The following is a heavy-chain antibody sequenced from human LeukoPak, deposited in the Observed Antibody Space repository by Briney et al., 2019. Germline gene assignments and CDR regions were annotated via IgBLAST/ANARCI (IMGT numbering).Heavy chain of an antibody. CDR2: SSAYNVNT. V-gene: IGHV1-18*04. CDR1: GYTFIAHY. D-gene: IGHD6-6*01. J-gene: IGHJ4*02. CDR3: ARILDSSSPPDC. Sequence: ASVNVSCKASGYTFIAHYMHWVRQAPGQGREWMGWSSAYNVNTNYAKKLQGRVTMATDTSTITAYMELRSVRSDDTAVYYCARILDSSSPPDCWGQGTLVTVSS.